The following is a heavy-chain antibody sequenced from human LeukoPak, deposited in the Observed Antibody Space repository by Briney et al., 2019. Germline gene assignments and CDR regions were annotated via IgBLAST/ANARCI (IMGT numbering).Heavy chain of an antibody. CDR1: GFPFSSYD. D-gene: IGHD4-17*01. V-gene: IGHV3-13*01. CDR3: ARAMKPNDYGDPPGFDY. J-gene: IGHJ4*02. CDR2: IGTAGDT. Sequence: GGSLTLSCAASGFPFSSYDMHWVRHATGKGLEWVSAIGTAGDTYYPGSVKGRFTLSRENAKNSMYLQMNRRRAGDTAVYYCARAMKPNDYGDPPGFDYWGQGTLVTVSS.